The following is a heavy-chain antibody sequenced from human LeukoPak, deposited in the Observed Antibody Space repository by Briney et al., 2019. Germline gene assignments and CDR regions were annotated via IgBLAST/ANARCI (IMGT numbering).Heavy chain of an antibody. D-gene: IGHD2-2*01. CDR1: GGSISSGDYY. J-gene: IGHJ6*03. V-gene: IGHV4-31*03. CDR2: IYYSGST. CDR3: ARSPVVVPAATYYYYYYMDV. Sequence: SQTLSLTCTVSGGSISSGDYYWSWIRQHPGKGLEWIGYIYYSGSTYYNPSLKSRVTISVDTSKNQFSLKLSSVTAADTAVYYCARSPVVVPAATYYYYYYMDVWGKGTTVTVSS.